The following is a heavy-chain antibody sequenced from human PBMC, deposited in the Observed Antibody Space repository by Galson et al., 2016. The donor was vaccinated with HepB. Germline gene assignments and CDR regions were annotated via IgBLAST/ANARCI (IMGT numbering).Heavy chain of an antibody. CDR1: GFTFSYAW. D-gene: IGHD2-15*01. V-gene: IGHV3-15*01. Sequence: SLRLSCAASGFTFSYAWMSWVRQAPGKGLEWVGHIKNRAEGGTTDYAAPVKGRFYISRDDSEDTLYLQLNSLKTEDTAMYYCTTDLPAIGGQGFDFWGQGILVTVSS. CDR2: IKNRAEGGTT. J-gene: IGHJ4*02. CDR3: TTDLPAIGGQGFDF.